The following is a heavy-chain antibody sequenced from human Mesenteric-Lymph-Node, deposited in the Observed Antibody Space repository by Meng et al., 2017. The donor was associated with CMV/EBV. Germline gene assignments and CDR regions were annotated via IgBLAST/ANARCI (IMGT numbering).Heavy chain of an antibody. CDR2: IYDSRST. Sequence: CTVSGGSINSGDYYWSWIRQHPGKGLEWLGYIYDSRSTFYNQSLKSRVTISLNTSKNQFSLKLTSVTAADKAVYYCARDGDGTTYFDYWGQGTLVPSPQ. CDR1: GGSINSGDYY. J-gene: IGHJ4*02. D-gene: IGHD1-7*01. CDR3: ARDGDGTTYFDY. V-gene: IGHV4-31*03.